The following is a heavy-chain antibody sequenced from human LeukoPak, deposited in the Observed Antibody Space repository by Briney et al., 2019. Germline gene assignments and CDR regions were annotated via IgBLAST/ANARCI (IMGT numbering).Heavy chain of an antibody. D-gene: IGHD6-13*01. Sequence: PGGSLRLSCAASGCTFSSYAMSWVRQAPGKGLEGVARISGSSGRTYYADSVKGRFSLSRDNAKNSLSLQMNSLRAEDTAVYYCARKAAAAQDALDTWGQGTTVTVSS. J-gene: IGHJ3*02. CDR2: ISGSSGRT. CDR1: GCTFSSYA. V-gene: IGHV3-23*01. CDR3: ARKAAAAQDALDT.